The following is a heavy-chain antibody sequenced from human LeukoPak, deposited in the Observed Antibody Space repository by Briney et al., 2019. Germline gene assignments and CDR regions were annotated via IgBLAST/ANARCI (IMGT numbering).Heavy chain of an antibody. CDR3: ARAYYDSSGYYYVFDY. V-gene: IGHV1-2*02. D-gene: IGHD3-22*01. Sequence: ASVKVSCKASGYTFTGYYMHWVRQAPGQGLEWMGWINPNSGGTNYAQKFQGRVTMTRDTSISTAYMELSRLRSDDTAVYYCARAYYDSSGYYYVFDYWGQGTLVTVSS. CDR2: INPNSGGT. CDR1: GYTFTGYY. J-gene: IGHJ4*02.